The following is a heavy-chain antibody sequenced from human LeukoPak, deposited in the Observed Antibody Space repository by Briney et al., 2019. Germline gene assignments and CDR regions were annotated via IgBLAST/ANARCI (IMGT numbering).Heavy chain of an antibody. Sequence: SETLSLTYTVSGGSISSSSYYWGWIRQPPGKGLEWIGSIYSSGSTYYNPSLKSRVTISVDTSKNQFSLNLSSVPASDTAVYYCARRGGSGRSFDYWGQGILVTVSS. J-gene: IGHJ4*02. CDR1: GGSISSSSYY. CDR3: ARRGGSGRSFDY. D-gene: IGHD3-10*01. CDR2: IYSSGST. V-gene: IGHV4-39*01.